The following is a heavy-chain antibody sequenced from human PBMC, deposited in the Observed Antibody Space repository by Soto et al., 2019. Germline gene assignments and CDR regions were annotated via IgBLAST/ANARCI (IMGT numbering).Heavy chain of an antibody. J-gene: IGHJ6*02. Sequence: GGSLRLSCAASGFTFSGSAMHWVRQASGKGLEWVGRIRSKANSYATAYAASVKGRFTISRDDSKNTAYLQMNSLKTEDTAVYYCSSSSPRYYYGMDVWGQGTTVTVS. CDR1: GFTFSGSA. D-gene: IGHD6-6*01. CDR2: IRSKANSYAT. V-gene: IGHV3-73*01. CDR3: SSSSPRYYYGMDV.